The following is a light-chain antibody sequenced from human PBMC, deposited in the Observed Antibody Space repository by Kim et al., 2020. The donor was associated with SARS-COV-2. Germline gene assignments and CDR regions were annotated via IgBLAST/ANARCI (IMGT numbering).Light chain of an antibody. Sequence: EIVLKQSPATLSLSPGERATLSCRASQSVSSYLAWYQQKPGQAPRLLIYDASNRATGIPARFSGSGSGTDFTLTISSLEPEDFAVYYCQQRSNGPPYTFGQGTKLEI. V-gene: IGKV3-11*01. CDR1: QSVSSY. CDR3: QQRSNGPPYT. CDR2: DAS. J-gene: IGKJ2*01.